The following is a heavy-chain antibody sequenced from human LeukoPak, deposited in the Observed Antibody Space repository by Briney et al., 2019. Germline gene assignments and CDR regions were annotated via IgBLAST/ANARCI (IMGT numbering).Heavy chain of an antibody. CDR1: GFTFTSSA. CDR2: IVVGSGNT. D-gene: IGHD1-26*01. J-gene: IGHJ6*03. V-gene: IGHV1-58*02. Sequence: SVKVSCKASGFTFTSSAMQWVRQARGQRLEWIGWIVVGSGNTNYAQKFQERVTIIRDMSTSTAYMELSSLRSEDTAVYYCAADQVGARSYYYYMDVWGKGTTVTVSS. CDR3: AADQVGARSYYYYMDV.